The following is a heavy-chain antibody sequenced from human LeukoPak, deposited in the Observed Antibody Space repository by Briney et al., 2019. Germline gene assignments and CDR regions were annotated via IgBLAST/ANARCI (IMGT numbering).Heavy chain of an antibody. V-gene: IGHV4-59*08. CDR3: ARHSPVGIYYFDY. Sequence: SETLSLTCTVSGGSTSSYYWSWIRQSPGKGLECIGYIHYTGSTNYNPSLKSRVTISVETSKNQFSLKLSSVTAADTAVYYCARHSPVGIYYFDYWGQGTLVTVSS. D-gene: IGHD1-26*01. CDR1: GGSTSSYY. J-gene: IGHJ4*02. CDR2: IHYTGST.